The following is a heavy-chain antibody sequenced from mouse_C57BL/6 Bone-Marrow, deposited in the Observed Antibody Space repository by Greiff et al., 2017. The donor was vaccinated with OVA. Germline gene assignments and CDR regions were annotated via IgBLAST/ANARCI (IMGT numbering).Heavy chain of an antibody. CDR1: GYTFTNYY. D-gene: IGHD1-1*01. V-gene: IGHV1-50*01. J-gene: IGHJ3*01. Sequence: QVQLQQPGAEFVKPGASVKLSCKASGYTFTNYYIQWIKQRPGQGLEWIGEIDPSDSYTNYNQKIKGKATLTVDTSSSTAYMQLSSLKSEDSAVYYCGSWDFAYWGQGTLVTVSA. CDR2: IDPSDSYT. CDR3: GSWDFAY.